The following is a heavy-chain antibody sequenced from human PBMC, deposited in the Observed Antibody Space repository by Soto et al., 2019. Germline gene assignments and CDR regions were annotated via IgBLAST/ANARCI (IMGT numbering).Heavy chain of an antibody. D-gene: IGHD4-17*01. J-gene: IGHJ4*02. CDR1: GFTFSSYA. V-gene: IGHV3-23*01. Sequence: GGSLRLSCAASGFTFSSYAMSWVRQAPGKGLGWVSAISGSGGSTYYAESVKGRFTISRDNSKNTLYLQMNSLRAEDTAVYYCAKGRATTNGRYWGQGTLVTVSS. CDR2: ISGSGGST. CDR3: AKGRATTNGRY.